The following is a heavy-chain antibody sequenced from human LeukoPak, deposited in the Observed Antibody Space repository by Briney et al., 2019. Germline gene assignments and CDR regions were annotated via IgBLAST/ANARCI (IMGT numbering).Heavy chain of an antibody. CDR1: GGSISSSSYY. Sequence: SETLSLTCTVSGGSISSSSYYWGWIRQPPGKGLEWIGYIYYSGSTNYNPSLKSRVTISVDTSKNQFSLKRSSVTAADTAVYYCARGSRVEGSWITYWGQGTLVTVSS. V-gene: IGHV4-61*05. CDR2: IYYSGST. D-gene: IGHD6-13*01. CDR3: ARGSRVEGSWITY. J-gene: IGHJ4*02.